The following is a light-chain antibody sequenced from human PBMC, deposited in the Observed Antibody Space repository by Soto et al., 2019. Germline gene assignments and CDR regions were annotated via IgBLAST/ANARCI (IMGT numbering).Light chain of an antibody. J-gene: IGKJ3*01. Sequence: EIVLTQYAGTLSLSPGERATLSCRASQSVSSSYLAWYPQKPGQAPRLLIYGASGRATGIPDRFSGSGSGTDFTLTISRLEPEDFAVYYCQQYGSSPLFTFGPGPKVDIK. V-gene: IGKV3-20*01. CDR3: QQYGSSPLFT. CDR1: QSVSSSY. CDR2: GAS.